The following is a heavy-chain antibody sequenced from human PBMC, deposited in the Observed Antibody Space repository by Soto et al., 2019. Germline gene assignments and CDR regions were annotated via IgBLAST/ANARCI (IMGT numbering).Heavy chain of an antibody. CDR1: GFTFSSYS. CDR3: AVLHSGYYSFDY. J-gene: IGHJ4*02. V-gene: IGHV3-21*01. D-gene: IGHD3-3*01. CDR2: ISSSSSYI. Sequence: GGSLRLSCAASGFTFSSYSMNWVRQAPGKGLEWVSSISSSSSYIYYADSVKGRFTISRDNAKNSLYLQMNSLRAEDTAVYYCAVLHSGYYSFDYWGQGTLVTVSS.